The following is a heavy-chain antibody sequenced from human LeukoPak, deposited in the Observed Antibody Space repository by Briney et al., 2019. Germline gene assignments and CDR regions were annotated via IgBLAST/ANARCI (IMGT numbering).Heavy chain of an antibody. CDR1: GYTFTNYG. CDR3: ARPYDSSGNDLGY. V-gene: IGHV1-18*01. J-gene: IGHJ4*02. Sequence: ASVKASCKASGYTFTNYGISWVRQAPGQGLEWMGWISAYDGNTNYLQKLQGRVTMTTGTSTSTAYMELRSLRSDDTAVYYCARPYDSSGNDLGYWGQGTLVTVSS. D-gene: IGHD3-22*01. CDR2: ISAYDGNT.